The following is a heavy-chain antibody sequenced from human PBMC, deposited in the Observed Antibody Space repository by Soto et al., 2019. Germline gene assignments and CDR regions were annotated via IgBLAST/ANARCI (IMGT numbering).Heavy chain of an antibody. Sequence: SETLSLTCTVSGGSISSYYWIWIRQPPGKGLEWIGYIYYSGSTNYNPSLKSRVTISVDTSKNQFSLKLSSVTAADTAVYYCARHSEGRGYYDAFAIWGQGTMVTVSS. CDR1: GGSISSYY. J-gene: IGHJ3*02. CDR3: ARHSEGRGYYDAFAI. D-gene: IGHD3-22*01. CDR2: IYYSGST. V-gene: IGHV4-59*08.